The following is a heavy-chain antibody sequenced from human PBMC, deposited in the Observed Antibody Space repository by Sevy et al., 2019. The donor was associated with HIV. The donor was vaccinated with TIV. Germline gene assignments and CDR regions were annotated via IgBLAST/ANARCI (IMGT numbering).Heavy chain of an antibody. CDR2: INTNTGNP. D-gene: IGHD6-19*01. CDR3: ARDHEGSSGWYVLFDY. V-gene: IGHV7-4-1*02. J-gene: IGHJ4*02. CDR1: GYTFTTYA. Sequence: ASVKVSCKASGYTFTTYAMSWVRQAPGQGLEWLGWINTNTGNPTYAQGFTGRFVFSLDTSVSTAYLQISSLKAEDTAVYYCARDHEGSSGWYVLFDYWGQGTLVTISS.